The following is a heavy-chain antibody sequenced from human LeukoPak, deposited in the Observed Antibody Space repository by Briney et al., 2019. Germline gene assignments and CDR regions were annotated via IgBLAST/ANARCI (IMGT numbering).Heavy chain of an antibody. Sequence: PSETLSLTCTVSGDSISSNGHYWTWIRQPAGKGLEWIGRIYTSGSSKYNPSLESRVTIFLDTSKNQFSLILRSVTAADTAVFYCAREYTLYRSGWFLDYWGQGTVVTVSS. CDR2: IYTSGSS. J-gene: IGHJ4*02. V-gene: IGHV4-61*02. D-gene: IGHD6-19*01. CDR3: AREYTLYRSGWFLDY. CDR1: GDSISSNGHY.